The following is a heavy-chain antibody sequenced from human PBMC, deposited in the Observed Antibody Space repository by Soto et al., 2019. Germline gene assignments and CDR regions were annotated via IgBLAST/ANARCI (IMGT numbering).Heavy chain of an antibody. D-gene: IGHD6-19*01. CDR1: GVTFSSYA. Sequence: GASVKVSCKASGVTFSSYAIRWVRQAPGQGLEWMGGIIPIFGTANYAQKFQGRVTITADESTSTAYMELSSLRSEDTAVYYCARVFSGYSSGPLGYWGQGTLVTVSS. V-gene: IGHV1-69*13. CDR3: ARVFSGYSSGPLGY. CDR2: IIPIFGTA. J-gene: IGHJ4*02.